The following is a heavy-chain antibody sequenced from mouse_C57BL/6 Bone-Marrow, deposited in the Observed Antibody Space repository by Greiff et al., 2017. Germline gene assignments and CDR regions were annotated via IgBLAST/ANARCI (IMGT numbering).Heavy chain of an antibody. Sequence: EVQGVESGGDLVKPGGSLKLSCAASGFTFSSYGMSWVRQTPDKRLEWVATISSGGSYTYYPDSVKGRFTSSRDNAKNTLYLQMSSLKSEDTAMYYCAIRSRYLYYFDYWGQGTTLTVSS. CDR1: GFTFSSYG. V-gene: IGHV5-6*01. J-gene: IGHJ2*01. CDR3: AIRSRYLYYFDY. D-gene: IGHD5-1*01. CDR2: ISSGGSYT.